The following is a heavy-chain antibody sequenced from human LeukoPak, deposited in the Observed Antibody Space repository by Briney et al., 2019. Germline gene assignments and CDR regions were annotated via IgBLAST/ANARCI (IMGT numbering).Heavy chain of an antibody. Sequence: SGTLSLTCAVSGGSISSTNWWTWVRQPPGKGLEWIGGIYHSGSTNYNPSLKSRVTISVDTSKNQFSLKLSSVTAADTAVYYCARSGGSSRGFDPWGQGTWSPSPQ. CDR2: IYHSGST. CDR1: GGSISSTNW. J-gene: IGHJ5*02. V-gene: IGHV4-4*02. D-gene: IGHD2-15*01. CDR3: ARSGGSSRGFDP.